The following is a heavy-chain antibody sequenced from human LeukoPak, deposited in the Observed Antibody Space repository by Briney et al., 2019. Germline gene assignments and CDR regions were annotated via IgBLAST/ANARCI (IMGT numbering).Heavy chain of an antibody. CDR2: FSAYNGNT. Sequence: ASVKVSCKASGYSFSSYAINWVRQAPGQGLEWMGWFSAYNGNTYYAQKLQGRVTVATDTSTSTVYMELRSLRSDDTAVYYCARGGRYGGNTGLDYWGQGTLVTVSS. V-gene: IGHV1-18*01. CDR3: ARGGRYGGNTGLDY. CDR1: GYSFSSYA. D-gene: IGHD4-23*01. J-gene: IGHJ4*02.